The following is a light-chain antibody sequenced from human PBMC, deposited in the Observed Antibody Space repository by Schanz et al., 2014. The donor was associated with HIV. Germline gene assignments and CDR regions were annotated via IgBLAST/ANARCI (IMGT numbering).Light chain of an antibody. CDR3: QQYNNWPPWFT. V-gene: IGKV3-15*01. CDR2: GAS. CDR1: QSVSSN. J-gene: IGKJ3*01. Sequence: EIVLTQSPGSLSLSPGERATLSCRASQSVSSNLAWYQQKPGQAPRLLIYGASTRATGIPARFSGSGSGTEFTLTISSLQSEDFAVYYCQQYNNWPPWFTFGPGTKVDIK.